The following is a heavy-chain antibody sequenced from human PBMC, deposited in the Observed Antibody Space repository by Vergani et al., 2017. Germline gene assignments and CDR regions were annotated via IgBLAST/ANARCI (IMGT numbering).Heavy chain of an antibody. Sequence: EVQLVESGGGLVQPGGSLRLSCAASGFTFSSYSMNWVRQAPGKGLEWVSSISSSSSYIYYADSVKGRFTISRDNAKNSLYLQMNSLRAEDTAVYYCARGGDWNGYNWFDPWGQGTLVTVSS. CDR3: ARGGDWNGYNWFDP. CDR1: GFTFSSYS. V-gene: IGHV3-21*01. J-gene: IGHJ5*02. CDR2: ISSSSSYI. D-gene: IGHD1-1*01.